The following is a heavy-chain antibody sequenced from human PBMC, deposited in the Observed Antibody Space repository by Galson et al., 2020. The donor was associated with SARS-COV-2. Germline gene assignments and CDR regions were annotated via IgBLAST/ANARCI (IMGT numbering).Heavy chain of an antibody. V-gene: IGHV4-30-4*08. CDR3: ARVIGGREVFDL. CDR2: NYYTAST. D-gene: IGHD3-10*01. CDR1: GGSISSREYY. J-gene: IGHJ4*02. Sequence: SETLSLTCTVSGGSISSREYYWSRVRQSPGMGREWIGYNYYTASTYYSPTLKSRLTMSTDTSKSQFYLNVRSVTAADTAFYYWARVIGGREVFDLWGQGTLVTVSS.